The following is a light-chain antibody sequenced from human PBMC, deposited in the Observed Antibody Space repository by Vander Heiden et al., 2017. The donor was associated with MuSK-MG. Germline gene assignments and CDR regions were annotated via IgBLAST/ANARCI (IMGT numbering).Light chain of an antibody. J-gene: IGKJ5*01. V-gene: IGKV3-15*01. CDR2: GAS. CDR1: QSVSSN. CDR3: QQYNNWPIT. Sequence: VMTQSPATLSVSPGERATLSCRASQSVSSNLAWYQQKPGQAPRLLIYGASTRATGIPARFSGSGSGTEFTLTISSLQSEDFAVYYCQQYNNWPITFGQRTRLEIK.